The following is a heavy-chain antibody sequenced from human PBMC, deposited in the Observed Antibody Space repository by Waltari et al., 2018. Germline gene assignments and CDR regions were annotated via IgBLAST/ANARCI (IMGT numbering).Heavy chain of an antibody. CDR1: GGSISSHY. D-gene: IGHD6-13*01. CDR3: ARVEQQLAIFDY. CDR2: IYYSGST. V-gene: IGHV4-59*11. Sequence: QVQLQESGPGLVKPSETLSLTCTVSGGSISSHYWSWIRQPPGKGLEWIGYIYYSGSTNYNPSLKSRVTISVDTSKNQFSLKLSSVTAADTAGYYCARVEQQLAIFDYWGQGTLVTVSS. J-gene: IGHJ4*02.